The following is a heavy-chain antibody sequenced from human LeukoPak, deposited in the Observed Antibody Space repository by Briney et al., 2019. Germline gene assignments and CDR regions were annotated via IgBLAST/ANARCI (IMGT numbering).Heavy chain of an antibody. CDR1: GGTFSSYA. CDR2: IIPIFGTA. CDR3: ARDLDYYGSGSLAFDI. Sequence: SVKVSCKASGGTFSSYAISWVRQAPGQGLEWMGGIIPIFGTANYAQKFQGRVTITADESTSTAYMELSSLRSEDTAVYYCARDLDYYGSGSLAFDIWDQGTMVTVSS. J-gene: IGHJ3*02. D-gene: IGHD3-10*01. V-gene: IGHV1-69*13.